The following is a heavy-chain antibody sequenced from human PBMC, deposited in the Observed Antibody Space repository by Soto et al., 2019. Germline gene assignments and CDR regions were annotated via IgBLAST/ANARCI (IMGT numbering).Heavy chain of an antibody. J-gene: IGHJ6*02. Sequence: QVHLVESGGGVVQPGRSLRLSCAVSGFTFSSYGIHWVRQAPGKGLEWVAIISSDGSDKYYADSVKGRFTISRDSSKNTLHLQMNSLRTEDTAVYYCAKDRWATITTRGMDVWGQGTAVTVSS. CDR1: GFTFSSYG. CDR2: ISSDGSDK. CDR3: AKDRWATITTRGMDV. V-gene: IGHV3-30*18. D-gene: IGHD4-4*01.